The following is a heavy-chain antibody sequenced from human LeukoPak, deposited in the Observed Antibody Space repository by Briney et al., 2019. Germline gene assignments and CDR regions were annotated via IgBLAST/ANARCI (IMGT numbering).Heavy chain of an antibody. CDR1: GFTFSSYE. CDR3: AKDRRATTVTTFDY. D-gene: IGHD4-11*01. Sequence: GGSLRLSCAASGFTFSSYEMNWVRQAPGKGLEWVSYISSNGSTIYYADSVKGRFTISRDNSKNTLYLQMNSLRAEDTAVYYCAKDRRATTVTTFDYWGQGTLVTVSS. V-gene: IGHV3-48*03. J-gene: IGHJ4*02. CDR2: ISSNGSTI.